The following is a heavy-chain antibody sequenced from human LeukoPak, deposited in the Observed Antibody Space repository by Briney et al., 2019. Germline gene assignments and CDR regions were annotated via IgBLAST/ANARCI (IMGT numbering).Heavy chain of an antibody. CDR1: GFTFSSYS. CDR3: ARVDYSSGWYGFDY. J-gene: IGHJ4*02. D-gene: IGHD6-19*01. V-gene: IGHV3-21*01. Sequence: GGSLRLSCAASGFTFSSYSMNWVRQARGKGLEWVSSISSSSSYIYYADSVKGRFTISRDNAKNSLYLQMNSLRAEDTAVYYCARVDYSSGWYGFDYWGQGTLVTVSS. CDR2: ISSSSSYI.